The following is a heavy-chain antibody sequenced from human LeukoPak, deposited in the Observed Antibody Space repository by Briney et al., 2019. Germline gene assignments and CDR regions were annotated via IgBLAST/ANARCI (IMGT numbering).Heavy chain of an antibody. CDR2: IYHSGST. J-gene: IGHJ3*02. Sequence: SGTLSLTCAVSGGSISSSNRWSWVRQPPGKGLEWIGEIYHSGSTNYNPSLKSRVTISIDKSKNQFSLKLSSVTAADTAVYYCAKRLGLGYCSGGSCPDAFDIWGQGTMVTVSS. V-gene: IGHV4-4*02. CDR3: AKRLGLGYCSGGSCPDAFDI. CDR1: GGSISSSNR. D-gene: IGHD2-15*01.